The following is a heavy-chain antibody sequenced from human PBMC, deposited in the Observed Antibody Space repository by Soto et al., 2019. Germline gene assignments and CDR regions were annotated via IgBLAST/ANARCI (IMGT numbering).Heavy chain of an antibody. D-gene: IGHD3-9*01. CDR2: MNPNSGNT. Sequence: ASVKVSCKASGYTFTSYDINWVRQATGQGLEWMGWMNPNSGNTGYAQKFQGRVTMTRNTSISTAYMELSSLRSEDTAVYYCARGRRDDILTGYYIWGQGTLVTAPQ. CDR3: ARGRRDDILTGYYI. J-gene: IGHJ4*02. V-gene: IGHV1-8*01. CDR1: GYTFTSYD.